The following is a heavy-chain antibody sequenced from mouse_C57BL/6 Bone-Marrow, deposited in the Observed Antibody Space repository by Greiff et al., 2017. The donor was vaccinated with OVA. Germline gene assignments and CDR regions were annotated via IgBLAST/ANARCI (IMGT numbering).Heavy chain of an antibody. J-gene: IGHJ3*01. CDR2: VYPYNGGT. CDR1: GFTFTDYY. Sequence: EVKLVESGPVLVKPGPSVKISCKASGFTFTDYYMHWVKQSHGKSLEWIGLVYPYNGGTSYNQKFKGKATLTVDTSSSTAYMELNSLTSDDSAVYYCASSSPYPRRFAYWGQGTLVTVSA. D-gene: IGHD2-10*01. CDR3: ASSSPYPRRFAY. V-gene: IGHV1-36*01.